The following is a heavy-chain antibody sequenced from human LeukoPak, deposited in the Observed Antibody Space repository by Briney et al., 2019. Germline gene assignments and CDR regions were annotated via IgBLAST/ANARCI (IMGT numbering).Heavy chain of an antibody. J-gene: IGHJ4*02. D-gene: IGHD2-15*01. CDR2: ISYDGSNK. CDR1: GFTFSSHG. CDR3: AKEFEVVAANPFFDY. Sequence: GGSLRLSCAASGFTFSSHGMHWVRQAPGKGLEWVAVISYDGSNKYYADSVKGRFTISRDNSKNTLYLQMNSLRAEDTAVYYCAKEFEVVAANPFFDYWGQGTLVTVSS. V-gene: IGHV3-30*18.